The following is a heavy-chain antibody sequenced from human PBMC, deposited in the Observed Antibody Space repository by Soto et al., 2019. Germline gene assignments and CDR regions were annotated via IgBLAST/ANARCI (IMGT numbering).Heavy chain of an antibody. CDR2: IYPGDSDT. CDR1: GYSFTSYW. D-gene: IGHD3-22*01. J-gene: IGHJ6*02. V-gene: IGHV5-51*01. CDR3: ARGVRVITRHYYYGMDV. Sequence: GESLKISCKGSGYSFTSYWISWVRQMPGKGLEWMGIIYPGDSDTRYSPSFQGQVTISADKSISTAYLQWSSLKASDTAMYYCARGVRVITRHYYYGMDVWGQGTTVTVSS.